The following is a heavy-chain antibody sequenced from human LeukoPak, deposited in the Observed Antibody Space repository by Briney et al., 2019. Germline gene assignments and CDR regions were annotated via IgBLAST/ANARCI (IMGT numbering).Heavy chain of an antibody. D-gene: IGHD1-14*01. CDR3: ARLFPHHGYSDF. CDR1: GFTFSTYA. CDR2: IGGHVENT. Sequence: PGGSLRLSCAASGFTFSTYAMSWVRQAPGKGLEWVSVIGGHVENTFYADSVKGRFTISRDNSKNTLYTEMNSLRAGDTAVYYCARLFPHHGYSDFWGRGTLVTVSS. V-gene: IGHV3-23*01. J-gene: IGHJ2*01.